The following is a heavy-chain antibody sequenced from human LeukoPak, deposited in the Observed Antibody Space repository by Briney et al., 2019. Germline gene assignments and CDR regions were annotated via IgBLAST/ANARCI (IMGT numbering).Heavy chain of an antibody. J-gene: IGHJ3*02. Sequence: GGSLRLSCAASGFTVSSNYMSWVRQAPGKGLEWVSVIYSGGSTYYADSVKGRFTISRDNSKNTLYLQMNSLRAEDTAVYYCAKASGIAVAGRGAFDIWGQGTMVTVSS. D-gene: IGHD6-19*01. CDR1: GFTVSSNY. V-gene: IGHV3-53*01. CDR3: AKASGIAVAGRGAFDI. CDR2: IYSGGST.